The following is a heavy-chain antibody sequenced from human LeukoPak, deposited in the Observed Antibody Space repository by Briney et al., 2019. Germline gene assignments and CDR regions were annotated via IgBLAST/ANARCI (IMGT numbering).Heavy chain of an antibody. V-gene: IGHV3-23*01. CDR3: AKALYDNSGYYGVY. Sequence: GSLRLSCAASGFPFSSYAMSWVRQAPGKGLEWVSGISGSGGSTHYADSVKGRFTISRDNSKNTLHLQMNSLRAEDTAVYYCAKALYDNSGYYGVYWGQGTLVTVSS. J-gene: IGHJ4*02. D-gene: IGHD3-22*01. CDR2: ISGSGGST. CDR1: GFPFSSYA.